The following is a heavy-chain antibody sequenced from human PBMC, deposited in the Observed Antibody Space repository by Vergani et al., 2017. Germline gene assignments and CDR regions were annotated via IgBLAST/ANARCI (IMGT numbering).Heavy chain of an antibody. Sequence: QLQLQESGPGLVKPSETLSLTCAVSGGSISSSNWWSWVRQPPGKGLEWIGEIYHSGSTNYNPSLKSRVTISVDKSKNQFSLKLSSVTAEDTAVYYCAKDLIAAAGTGYFQHWGQGTLVTVSS. V-gene: IGHV4-4*02. CDR2: IYHSGST. CDR3: AKDLIAAAGTGYFQH. CDR1: GGSISSSNW. D-gene: IGHD6-13*01. J-gene: IGHJ1*01.